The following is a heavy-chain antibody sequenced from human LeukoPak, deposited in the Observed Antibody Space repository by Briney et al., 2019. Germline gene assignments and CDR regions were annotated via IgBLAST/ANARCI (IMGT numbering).Heavy chain of an antibody. CDR2: IKQDGSEK. J-gene: IGHJ4*02. V-gene: IGHV3-7*01. CDR1: GFTFSSYA. Sequence: PGGSLRLSCAASGFTFSSYAMSWVRQAPGKGLEWVANIKQDGSEKYYVDSVKGRFTISRDNAKNSLYLQMNSLRAEDTAVYYCARAEKDGYNPFDYWGQGTLVTVSS. CDR3: ARAEKDGYNPFDY. D-gene: IGHD5-24*01.